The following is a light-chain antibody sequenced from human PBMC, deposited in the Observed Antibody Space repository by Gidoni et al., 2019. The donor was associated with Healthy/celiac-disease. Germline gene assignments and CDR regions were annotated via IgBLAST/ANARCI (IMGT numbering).Light chain of an antibody. CDR2: LNSDGSH. Sequence: QLVLTQSPSASASLGASVKLTCTLSSGHSSYAIAWHQQQPEKGPRYLMKLNSDGSHSKGDGIPDRFSGSSSGAERYLTISSLQSDDEADYYCQTWGTGMGVFGGGTKLTV. CDR1: SGHSSYA. J-gene: IGLJ3*02. CDR3: QTWGTGMGV. V-gene: IGLV4-69*01.